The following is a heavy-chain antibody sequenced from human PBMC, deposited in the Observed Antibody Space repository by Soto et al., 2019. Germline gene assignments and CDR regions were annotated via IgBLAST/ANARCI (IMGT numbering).Heavy chain of an antibody. D-gene: IGHD6-6*01. CDR2: TYYRSKWYN. CDR1: GDSVSSNSAA. J-gene: IGHJ3*02. Sequence: KQSQTLSLTCAISGDSVSSNSAAWNWIRQSPSRGLEWLGRTYYRSKWYNDYAVSVKSRITINPDTSKNQFSLQLNSVTPEDTAVYYCARVEARPGSPDDAFDIWGQGTMVTVSS. CDR3: ARVEARPGSPDDAFDI. V-gene: IGHV6-1*01.